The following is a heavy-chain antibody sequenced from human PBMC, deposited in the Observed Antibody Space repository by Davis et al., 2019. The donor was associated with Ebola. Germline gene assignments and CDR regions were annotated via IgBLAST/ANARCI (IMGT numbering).Heavy chain of an antibody. Sequence: GESLKISCASSGFTFSSYVMSWVRQAPGKGLEWVSAIRGSGGSTYYADSVKGRFTISRDNSKNTLYLQMNSLRAEDTAVYYCAKGGYCSGGSCYSDYYYYGMDVWGQGTTVTVSS. CDR3: AKGGYCSGGSCYSDYYYYGMDV. D-gene: IGHD2-15*01. CDR1: GFTFSSYV. CDR2: IRGSGGST. V-gene: IGHV3-23*01. J-gene: IGHJ6*02.